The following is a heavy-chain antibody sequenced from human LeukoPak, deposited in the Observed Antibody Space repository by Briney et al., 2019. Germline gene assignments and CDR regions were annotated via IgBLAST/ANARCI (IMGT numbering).Heavy chain of an antibody. J-gene: IGHJ4*02. Sequence: SETLSLTCTVSGGSISSYYWSWIRQPPGKGLEWIGYIYYSGSTNYNPSLKSRVTISVDTSKNQFSLKLSSVTAADTAVYYCRGYSYGYDRYYFDYWGQGTLVTVSS. CDR2: IYYSGST. V-gene: IGHV4-59*08. CDR1: GGSISSYY. D-gene: IGHD5-18*01. CDR3: RGYSYGYDRYYFDY.